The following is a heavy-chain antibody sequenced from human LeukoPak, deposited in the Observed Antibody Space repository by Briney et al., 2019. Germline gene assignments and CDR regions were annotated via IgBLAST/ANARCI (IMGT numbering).Heavy chain of an antibody. CDR1: GFTFSSYG. CDR3: ARDLTAAGTETYYYYYGMDV. CDR2: IWYDGSNK. J-gene: IGHJ6*02. D-gene: IGHD6-13*01. Sequence: GGSLRLSCAASGFTFSSYGMHWARQAPGKGLEWVAVIWYDGSNKYYADSVKGRFTISRDNSKNTLYLQMNSLRAEDTAVYYCARDLTAAGTETYYYYYGMDVWGQGTTVTVSS. V-gene: IGHV3-33*01.